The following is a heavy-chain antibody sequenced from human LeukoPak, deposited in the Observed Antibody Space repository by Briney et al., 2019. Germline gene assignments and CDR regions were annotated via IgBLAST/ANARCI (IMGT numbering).Heavy chain of an antibody. J-gene: IGHJ5*02. CDR1: GVSISSISYY. D-gene: IGHD5-24*01. CDR2: MYHNGTT. Sequence: SETLSLTCTVSGVSISSISYYWGWIRQPPGKGLEWIGSMYHNGTTYYNPSHKSRVTISVDTSKNQFSVSLTSVTAAATAVYYCARHPSGRMWLQQGGWFDPWGQGTLVTVSS. V-gene: IGHV4-39*01. CDR3: ARHPSGRMWLQQGGWFDP.